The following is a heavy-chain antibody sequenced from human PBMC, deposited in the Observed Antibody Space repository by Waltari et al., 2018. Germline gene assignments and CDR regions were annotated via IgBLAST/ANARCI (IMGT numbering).Heavy chain of an antibody. CDR1: GDPTRSHTYS. CDR3: ARRSRDSSGHFYSDY. J-gene: IGHJ4*02. Sequence: LQLQESGPGLVKPSETLSLTCTVSGDPTRSHTYSWPWVPQPPGEGLEWIATISYGGSTYYKPSLKSRVTISIDTSKNHYSLVLTSVTAADTAVYYCARRSRDSSGHFYSDYWGQGTLVAVSS. V-gene: IGHV4-39*02. CDR2: ISYGGST. D-gene: IGHD3-22*01.